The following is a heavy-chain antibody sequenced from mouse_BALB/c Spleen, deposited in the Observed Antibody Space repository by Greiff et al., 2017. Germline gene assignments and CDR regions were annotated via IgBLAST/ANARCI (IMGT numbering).Heavy chain of an antibody. CDR3: ASDYGSEGFAY. D-gene: IGHD1-1*02. V-gene: IGHV5-9*03. CDR2: ISSGGGNT. J-gene: IGHJ3*01. CDR1: GFTFSSYT. Sequence: EVQRVESGGGLVKPGGSLKLSCAASGFTFSSYTMSWVRQTPEKRLEWVATISSGGGNTYYPDSVKGRFTISRDNAKNNLYLQMSSLRSEDTALYYCASDYGSEGFAYWGQGTLVTVSA.